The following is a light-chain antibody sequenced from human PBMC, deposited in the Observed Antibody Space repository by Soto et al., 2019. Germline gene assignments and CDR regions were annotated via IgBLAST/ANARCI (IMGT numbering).Light chain of an antibody. CDR1: QSVSSN. J-gene: IGKJ1*01. CDR2: GAS. CDR3: QQYNNWPRT. Sequence: EIVMTQSPATLSVSPGERATLSCRASQSVSSNLAWYQQKPGQTPRLLIYGASTRATGVPARFSGSGSGTEFTLTISSLQSEDLAVYYCQQYNNWPRTFGQGTNVEIK. V-gene: IGKV3-15*01.